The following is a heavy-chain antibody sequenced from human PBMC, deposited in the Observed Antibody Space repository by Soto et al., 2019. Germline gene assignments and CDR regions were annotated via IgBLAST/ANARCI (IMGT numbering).Heavy chain of an antibody. CDR1: SGSINNYY. V-gene: IGHV4-59*08. CDR3: ARLGGYYQALDS. J-gene: IGHJ4*02. Sequence: SETLSLTCTVSSGSINNYYWSWIRQPPGKGLEFIGYIYYAGTTTYTPSLKSRVTISVDTSKNQFSLKLSSVTAADTAVYYCARLGGYYQALDSWGQGTLVTVSS. D-gene: IGHD3-22*01. CDR2: IYYAGTT.